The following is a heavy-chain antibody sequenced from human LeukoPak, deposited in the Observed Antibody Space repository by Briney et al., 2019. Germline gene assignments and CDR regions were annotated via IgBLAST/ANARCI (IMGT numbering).Heavy chain of an antibody. Sequence: GGSLRFSCAASGFTVSSNYMSWVRQAPGKGLEWVSVIYSGGSTYYADSVKGRFTISRDNSKNTLYLQMNSLRAEDTAVYYCARAEKATIFDYWGQGTLVTVSS. V-gene: IGHV3-53*01. CDR2: IYSGGST. CDR1: GFTVSSNY. CDR3: ARAEKATIFDY. J-gene: IGHJ4*02. D-gene: IGHD5-24*01.